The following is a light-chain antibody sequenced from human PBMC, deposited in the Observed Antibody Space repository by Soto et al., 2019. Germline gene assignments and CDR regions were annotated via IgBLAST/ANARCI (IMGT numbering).Light chain of an antibody. CDR2: GAS. V-gene: IGKV3-20*01. Sequence: LSPGERATLSCRASQSVSSSYLAWYQQKPGQAPRLLIYGASSRATGIPDRFSGSGSGTDFTLTISRLEPEDFAVYYCQQYGSSSWTFGQGTKVEIK. CDR1: QSVSSSY. CDR3: QQYGSSSWT. J-gene: IGKJ1*01.